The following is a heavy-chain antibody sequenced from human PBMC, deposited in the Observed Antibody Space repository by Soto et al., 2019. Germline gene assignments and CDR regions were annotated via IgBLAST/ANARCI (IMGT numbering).Heavy chain of an antibody. Sequence: PGESLKISCKGSGYSFTSFWIGWVRQMPGKGLERMGIIYPGDSDTRYSPSFQGQVTISADKSISTAYLQWSSLKASDTAMYYCARLTSGCSSTSCRYYYYYGMDVWGQGTTVTVSS. V-gene: IGHV5-51*01. J-gene: IGHJ6*02. CDR1: GYSFTSFW. CDR3: ARLTSGCSSTSCRYYYYYGMDV. CDR2: IYPGDSDT. D-gene: IGHD2-2*01.